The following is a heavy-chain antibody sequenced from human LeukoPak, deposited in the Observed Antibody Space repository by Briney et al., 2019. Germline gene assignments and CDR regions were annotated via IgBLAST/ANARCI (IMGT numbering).Heavy chain of an antibody. CDR1: GFSISSHR. CDR2: IYDGDAT. V-gene: IGHV3-53*01. D-gene: IGHD4-17*01. CDR3: AKTYGDYDGNGMDV. Sequence: GGSLRLSCAASGFSISSHRMSWVRQAPGMGLEWVSGIYDGDATYYADSVKGRFTISRDNSKNTLYLQMNSLRAEDTAVYYCAKTYGDYDGNGMDVWGQGTTVTVSS. J-gene: IGHJ6*02.